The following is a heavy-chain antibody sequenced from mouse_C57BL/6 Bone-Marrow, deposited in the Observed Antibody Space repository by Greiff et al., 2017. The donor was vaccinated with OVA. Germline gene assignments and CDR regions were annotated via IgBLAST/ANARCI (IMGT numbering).Heavy chain of an antibody. Sequence: EVKLVESGPELVKPGASVKIPCKASGYTFTDYNMDWVKQSHGKSLEWIGDINPNNGGTIYNQKFKGKATLTVDKSSSTAYMELRSLTSEDTAVYYCARVDYYGSSYPWDYWGQGTSVTVSS. CDR3: ARVDYYGSSYPWDY. J-gene: IGHJ4*01. CDR2: INPNNGGT. CDR1: GYTFTDYN. D-gene: IGHD1-1*01. V-gene: IGHV1-18*01.